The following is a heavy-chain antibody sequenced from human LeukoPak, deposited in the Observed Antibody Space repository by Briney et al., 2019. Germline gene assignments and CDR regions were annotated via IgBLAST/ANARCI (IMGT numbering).Heavy chain of an antibody. V-gene: IGHV1-69*13. D-gene: IGHD6-19*01. Sequence: SVKVSCKTSGYTFTSYAINWMRQAPGQGLEWMGGIIPIFGTANYAQKFQGRVTITADESTSTAYMELSRLRSEDTAVYYCARSSGGWYAFDYWGQGTLVTVSS. CDR2: IIPIFGTA. CDR3: ARSSGGWYAFDY. CDR1: GYTFTSYA. J-gene: IGHJ4*02.